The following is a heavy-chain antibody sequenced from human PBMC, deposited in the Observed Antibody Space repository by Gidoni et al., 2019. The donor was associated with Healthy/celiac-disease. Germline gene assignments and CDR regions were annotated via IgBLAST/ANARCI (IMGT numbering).Heavy chain of an antibody. V-gene: IGHV1-2*02. D-gene: IGHD2-2*01. Sequence: QVQLVQSGAEVKKPGASVTVSCKASGYTFTGYYMHWVRQAPGHGLEWMGWINPNSGGTNYAQKFQGRVTMTRDTSISTAYMELSRLRSDDTAVYYCASDNCSSTSCYPGHRGINWFDPWGQGTLVTVSS. J-gene: IGHJ5*02. CDR3: ASDNCSSTSCYPGHRGINWFDP. CDR1: GYTFTGYY. CDR2: INPNSGGT.